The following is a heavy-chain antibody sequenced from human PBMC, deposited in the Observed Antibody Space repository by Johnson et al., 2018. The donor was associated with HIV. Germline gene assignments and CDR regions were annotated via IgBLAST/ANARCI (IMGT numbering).Heavy chain of an antibody. D-gene: IGHD4-17*01. CDR3: AKGRGDYNIDAFDI. CDR2: IRYDGSNK. V-gene: IGHV3-30*02. J-gene: IGHJ3*02. Sequence: VQLVESGGGVVQPGGSLRLSCAASGFTFSSYGMHWVRQAPGKGLEWVAFIRYDGSNKYYADSVKGRFTISRDNSKNTLYLQMNSLRAEDTAVYYCAKGRGDYNIDAFDISGQGTMVTVSS. CDR1: GFTFSSYG.